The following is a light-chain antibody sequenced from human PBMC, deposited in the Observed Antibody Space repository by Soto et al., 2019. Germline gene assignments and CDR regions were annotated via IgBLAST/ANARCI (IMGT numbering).Light chain of an antibody. V-gene: IGKV3-15*01. CDR1: QSISSN. CDR2: GAS. Sequence: EIVMTQSPVTLSVSPGERATLSCRASQSISSNLAWYQHKPGQAPRLLIFGASTRATDVPARFSGSGSGTEFTFTISSLQSEDFAVYYCLQHNNWPRTFGQGTKV. CDR3: LQHNNWPRT. J-gene: IGKJ1*01.